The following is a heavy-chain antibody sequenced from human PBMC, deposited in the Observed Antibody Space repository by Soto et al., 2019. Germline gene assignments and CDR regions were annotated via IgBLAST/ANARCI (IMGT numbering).Heavy chain of an antibody. Sequence: PGGSLRLSCAASGFTFSSYAMNWVRQAPGKGLEWVSSISGSGGSTYYADSVKGRFTISRDNSKNTLYLQMNSLRAEDTAVYYCAKMVYYYDRSGYNDFDYWGQGTLVTVSS. D-gene: IGHD3-22*01. CDR1: GFTFSSYA. CDR2: ISGSGGST. V-gene: IGHV3-23*01. CDR3: AKMVYYYDRSGYNDFDY. J-gene: IGHJ4*02.